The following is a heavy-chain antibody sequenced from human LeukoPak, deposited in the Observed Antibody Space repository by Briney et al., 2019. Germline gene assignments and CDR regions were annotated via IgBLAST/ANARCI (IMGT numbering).Heavy chain of an antibody. V-gene: IGHV3-21*01. CDR2: ISSSGSYK. J-gene: IGHJ4*02. Sequence: GGSLRLSCAASGFDFSSHSMHWIRQAPGKGLEWVSSISSSGSYKYYADSLKGRLTISRDNAGNSVFLLLQSLTVEDTAVYYCARGMIRGALWCVDFWGLGSLVTVSS. D-gene: IGHD4/OR15-4a*01. CDR1: GFDFSSHS. CDR3: ARGMIRGALWCVDF.